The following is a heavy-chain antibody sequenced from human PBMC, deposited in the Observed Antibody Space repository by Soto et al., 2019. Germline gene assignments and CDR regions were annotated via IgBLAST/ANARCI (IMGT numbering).Heavy chain of an antibody. Sequence: PLETLSLTCTVSGGPIRSSSHYWGWIRQSPGTGLEWIGSIDEGGDSYYNPSLKSRVTIFVDTSKNQFSLKLISVTGADSAIYYCAREGGYVDYWGQGTLVTVSS. J-gene: IGHJ4*02. D-gene: IGHD1-1*01. CDR2: IDEGGDS. CDR1: GGPIRSSSHY. V-gene: IGHV4-39*02. CDR3: AREGGYVDY.